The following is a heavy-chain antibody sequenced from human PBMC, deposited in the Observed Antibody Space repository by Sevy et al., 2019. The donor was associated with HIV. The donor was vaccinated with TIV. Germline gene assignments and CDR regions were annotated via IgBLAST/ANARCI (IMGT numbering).Heavy chain of an antibody. CDR2: INHSGST. D-gene: IGHD3-3*01. J-gene: IGHJ4*02. Sequence: SETLSLTCAVYGGSFSGYYWSWIRHPPGKGLEWIGEINHSGSTNYNPSLKSRVTISVDTSKNQFSLKLSSVTAADTAVYYCAREVTNYDFWSAPMPYFDYWGQGTLVTVSS. CDR1: GGSFSGYY. CDR3: AREVTNYDFWSAPMPYFDY. V-gene: IGHV4-34*01.